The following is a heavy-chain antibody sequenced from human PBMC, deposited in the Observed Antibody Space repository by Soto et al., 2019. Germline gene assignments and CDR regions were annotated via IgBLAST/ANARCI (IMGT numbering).Heavy chain of an antibody. CDR3: ARDDDYEANGLDY. D-gene: IGHD4-17*01. Sequence: PGGSLRLSCVGSGFTFSCYGMHWLRQAPGEGLEWMAVIVNDGSDRDYAASVAGRFTISRDNSKNTLYLQMDNLGVDDTAMYYCARDDDYEANGLDYWGQGTLVTVSS. CDR1: GFTFSCYG. J-gene: IGHJ4*02. V-gene: IGHV3-33*01. CDR2: IVNDGSDR.